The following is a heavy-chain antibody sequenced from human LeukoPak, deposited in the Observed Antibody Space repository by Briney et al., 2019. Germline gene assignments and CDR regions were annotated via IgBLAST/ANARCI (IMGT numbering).Heavy chain of an antibody. D-gene: IGHD1-26*01. CDR1: GFTFSSYA. J-gene: IGHJ6*03. V-gene: IGHV3-23*01. CDR3: AQAPGSGSYRTPLRYSYMDV. Sequence: GGSLRLSCAASGFTFSSYAMSWFRQAPGKGLKWVSAISGSGGSTYYADSVKGRSTISRDNSKNTLYLQMNSLRAEDTAVYYCAQAPGSGSYRTPLRYSYMDVWGKGTTVTVSS. CDR2: ISGSGGST.